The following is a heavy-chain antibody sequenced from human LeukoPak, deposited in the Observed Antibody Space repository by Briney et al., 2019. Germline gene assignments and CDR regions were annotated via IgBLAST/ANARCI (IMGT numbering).Heavy chain of an antibody. CDR2: IYYSGST. V-gene: IGHV4-39*01. CDR1: GDSISSTGDY. D-gene: IGHD3-22*01. CDR3: AGASSYFNSRGQRTFDI. J-gene: IGHJ3*02. Sequence: SETLSLTCTVSGDSISSTGDYWGWIRQPPGKGLEFIGSIYYSGSTNYNPSLKSRVTISVDTSKNQFSLKLNSVTASDTAVYYCAGASSYFNSRGQRTFDIWGRGTMVTVSS.